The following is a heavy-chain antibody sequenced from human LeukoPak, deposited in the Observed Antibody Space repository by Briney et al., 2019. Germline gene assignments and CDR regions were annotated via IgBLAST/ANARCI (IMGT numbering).Heavy chain of an antibody. CDR3: AKDWGVYFDY. D-gene: IGHD3-16*01. V-gene: IGHV3-30*02. CDR1: GFTFSSYG. Sequence: AGGSLRLSCAASGFTFSSYGMNWVRKAPGKGLEWVAFIRDGSNKYYADSVKGRYTISRDNFKNTLYLQMNSLRVEDTAVYYCAKDWGVYFDYWGQGTLVTVSS. J-gene: IGHJ4*02. CDR2: IRDGSNK.